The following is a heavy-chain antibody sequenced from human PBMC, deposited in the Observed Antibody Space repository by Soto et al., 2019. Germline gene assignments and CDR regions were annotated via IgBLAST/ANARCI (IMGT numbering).Heavy chain of an antibody. Sequence: GGSLRLSCAASGFTFSNAWMSWVRQAPGKGLEWVGRIKSKTDGGTTDYAAPVKGRFTISRDDSKNTLYLQMNSLKTEDTAMYYCARPNSMAVARAFDIWGQGTMVTVSS. CDR1: GFTFSNAW. J-gene: IGHJ3*02. CDR2: IKSKTDGGTT. D-gene: IGHD6-19*01. CDR3: ARPNSMAVARAFDI. V-gene: IGHV3-15*01.